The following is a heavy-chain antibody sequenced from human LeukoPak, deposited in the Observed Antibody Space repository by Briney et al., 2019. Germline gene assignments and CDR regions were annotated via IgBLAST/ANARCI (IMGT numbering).Heavy chain of an antibody. V-gene: IGHV3-33*01. CDR2: IWYDGSSK. CDR1: GFTFKSYG. Sequence: GGSLRLSCVASGFTFKSYGMHWVRQAPGKGLEWVAVIWYDGSSKYYADSVKGRFTISRDNSKNTLYLQMSSLRAEDTAVYYCARSPVVVSGTISNWFDPWGQGTLVTVSS. D-gene: IGHD2-2*01. J-gene: IGHJ5*02. CDR3: ARSPVVVSGTISNWFDP.